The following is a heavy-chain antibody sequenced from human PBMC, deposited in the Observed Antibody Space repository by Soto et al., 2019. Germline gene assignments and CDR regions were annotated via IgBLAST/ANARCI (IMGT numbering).Heavy chain of an antibody. V-gene: IGHV1-69*01. CDR1: GGTFSSYA. CDR3: ARDRYSYAGSGSYYYYGMDV. Sequence: QVQLVQSGAEVKKPGSSVKVSCKASGGTFSSYAISWVRQAPGQGLEWMGGIIPIFGTANNAQKFQGRVTITADESTSTAYMELSSLRSEDTAVYYCARDRYSYAGSGSYYYYGMDVWGQGTTVTVSS. D-gene: IGHD5-18*01. CDR2: IIPIFGTA. J-gene: IGHJ6*02.